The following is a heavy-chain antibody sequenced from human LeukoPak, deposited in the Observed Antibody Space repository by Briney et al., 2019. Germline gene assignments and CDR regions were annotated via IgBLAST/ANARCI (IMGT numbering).Heavy chain of an antibody. V-gene: IGHV4-39*01. D-gene: IGHD3-3*01. J-gene: IGHJ4*02. Sequence: SETLSLTCNVSGGSISTSSYYWGWIRQPPGKGPEWIGSVYYSGNTYYSPSLKSRVTISVDTSKNQFTLKLSAVTAADTAVYYCARRGGSKIDYWGQGTLVTVSS. CDR1: GGSISTSSYY. CDR2: VYYSGNT. CDR3: ARRGGSKIDY.